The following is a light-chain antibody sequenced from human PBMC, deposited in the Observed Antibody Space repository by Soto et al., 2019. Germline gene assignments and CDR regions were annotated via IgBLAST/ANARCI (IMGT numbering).Light chain of an antibody. V-gene: IGLV2-14*02. CDR2: EGD. J-gene: IGLJ1*01. CDR3: SSYTSRITTYV. Sequence: QSVLTQPASVSGSPGQSITISCTGTGSDVGNYNLVSWYQHSPGKAPKLMIYEGDKRPSGVSNRFSASKSGNTASLTISGLQADDEAEYYCSSYTSRITTYVFGNGTKGTV. CDR1: GSDVGNYNL.